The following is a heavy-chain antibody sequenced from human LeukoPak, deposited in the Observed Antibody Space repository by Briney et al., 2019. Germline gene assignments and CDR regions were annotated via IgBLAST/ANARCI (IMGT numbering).Heavy chain of an antibody. D-gene: IGHD3-3*01. V-gene: IGHV1-69*13. CDR2: IIPIFGTA. CDR3: AREVIWSGPPTSYYMDV. J-gene: IGHJ6*03. CDR1: GGTFSSYA. Sequence: SVKVSCKASGGTFSSYAISWVRQAPGQGLEWMGGIIPIFGTANYAQKFPGRVAITADESTSTAYMELSSLRSEDTAVYYCAREVIWSGPPTSYYMDVWGKGTTVTVSS.